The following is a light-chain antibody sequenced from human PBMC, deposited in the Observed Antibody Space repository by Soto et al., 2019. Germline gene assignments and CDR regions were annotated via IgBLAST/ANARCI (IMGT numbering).Light chain of an antibody. CDR2: KAS. CDR3: HQYTSYS. CDR1: QSISGF. Sequence: ATFFCRASQSISGFLTWYQQKPGKAPKLLIYKASTLKSGVPSRFSGSGSGTEFTLPISSLHPDDFATYYCHQYTSYSFGQGTKVDIK. V-gene: IGKV1-5*03. J-gene: IGKJ1*01.